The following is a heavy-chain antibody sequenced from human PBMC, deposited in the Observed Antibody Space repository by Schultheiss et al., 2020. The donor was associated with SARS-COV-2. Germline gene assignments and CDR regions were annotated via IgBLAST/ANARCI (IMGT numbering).Heavy chain of an antibody. CDR2: IRYDGSNK. CDR3: ARHHPVGATIPAPLDY. V-gene: IGHV3-30*02. J-gene: IGHJ4*02. CDR1: GFTFSSYG. Sequence: GGSLRLSCAASGFTFSSYGMHWVRQAPGKGLEWVAFIRYDGSNKYYADSVKGRFTISRDNSKNTLYLQMNSLRSDDTAVYYCARHHPVGATIPAPLDYWGQGTLVTVSS. D-gene: IGHD1-26*01.